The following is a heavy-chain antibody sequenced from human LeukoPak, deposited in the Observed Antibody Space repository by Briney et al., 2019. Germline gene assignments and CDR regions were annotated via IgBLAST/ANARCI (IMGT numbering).Heavy chain of an antibody. CDR2: IYYSGTT. D-gene: IGHD2/OR15-2a*01. V-gene: IGHV4-59*01. J-gene: IGHJ5*02. Sequence: SETLSLTCIVSGGSISHYYWNWIRQPPGKGLEWIGYIYYSGTTNYNPSLKSRVTISVDTSKNQFSLKLSSVTTADTAVYYCARGFTLFDPWGQGTLVTVSS. CDR3: ARGFTLFDP. CDR1: GGSISHYY.